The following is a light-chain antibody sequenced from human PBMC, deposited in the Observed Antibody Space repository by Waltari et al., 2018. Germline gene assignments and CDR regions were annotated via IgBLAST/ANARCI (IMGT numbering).Light chain of an antibody. CDR1: NRDVGAYDS. CDR2: HVS. V-gene: IGLV2-14*03. Sequence: QSALTQPASVSGSPGQSITISCTWTNRDVGAYDSVSWYRQLPGKAPKLVIYHVSKRPSGVSIRFSGSKSCNTAYLNISGLQTEDEAHYYCTSYTRSYTLIFGGGAKLTVL. J-gene: IGLJ2*01. CDR3: TSYTRSYTLI.